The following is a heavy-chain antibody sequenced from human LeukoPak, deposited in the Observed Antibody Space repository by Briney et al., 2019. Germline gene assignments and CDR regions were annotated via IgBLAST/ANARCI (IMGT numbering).Heavy chain of an antibody. Sequence: GGSLRLSCAASGFTFSSYGMHWVRQAPGKGLEWVAFIGYDGSNKYYADSVKGRFTISRDNSKNTLYLQMNSLRAEDTAVYYCARSLKDYGDYLRRSELDYWGQGTLVSVSS. CDR3: ARSLKDYGDYLRRSELDY. CDR1: GFTFSSYG. V-gene: IGHV3-30*02. CDR2: IGYDGSNK. D-gene: IGHD4-17*01. J-gene: IGHJ4*02.